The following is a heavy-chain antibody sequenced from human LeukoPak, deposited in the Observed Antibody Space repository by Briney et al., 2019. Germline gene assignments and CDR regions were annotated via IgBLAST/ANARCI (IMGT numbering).Heavy chain of an antibody. D-gene: IGHD2/OR15-2a*01. CDR2: IIPIFGTA. J-gene: IGHJ6*03. Sequence: ASVKVSCKASGGTFSSYAISWVRQAPGQGLEWMGGIIPIFGTANYAQKFQGRVTITADESTSTAYMELSSLRSEDTAVYYCARSGWKLRSLVIYYYMDVWGKGTTVTVSS. V-gene: IGHV1-69*13. CDR3: ARSGWKLRSLVIYYYMDV. CDR1: GGTFSSYA.